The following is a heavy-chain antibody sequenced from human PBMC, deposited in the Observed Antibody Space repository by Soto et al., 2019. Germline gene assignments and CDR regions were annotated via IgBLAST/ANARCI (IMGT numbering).Heavy chain of an antibody. J-gene: IGHJ4*02. D-gene: IGHD2-21*02. CDR3: AKHPYPSAICGGDCYFDY. V-gene: IGHV3-23*01. Sequence: GASLRLSCAAYGFTFSSYAMSCVRQAPGKGLEWVSAISGSGGSTYYADSVKGRFTISRDTSNNTMYLPMNSLRAEGTAVYYCAKHPYPSAICGGDCYFDYWGQGTLVTVSS. CDR2: ISGSGGST. CDR1: GFTFSSYA.